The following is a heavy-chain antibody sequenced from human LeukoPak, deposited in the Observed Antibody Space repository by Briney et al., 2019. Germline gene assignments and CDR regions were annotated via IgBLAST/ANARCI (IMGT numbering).Heavy chain of an antibody. D-gene: IGHD6-19*01. CDR1: GFTFSGHW. V-gene: IGHV3-74*03. CDR2: INERGTDS. Sequence: GGSLRLSCTASGFTFSGHWIHWVRQAPGMGLVWVSRINERGTDSMYAESVKGRFTISRDNAKNSLYLQMNSLRAEDTAVYYCAREGDSSGWSSTFDYWGQGTLVTVSS. CDR3: AREGDSSGWSSTFDY. J-gene: IGHJ4*02.